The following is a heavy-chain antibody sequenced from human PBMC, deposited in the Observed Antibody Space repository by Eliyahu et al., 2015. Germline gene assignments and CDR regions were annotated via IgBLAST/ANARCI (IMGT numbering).Heavy chain of an antibody. CDR1: GGSISSGGYS. CDR3: ARGDRSGYDHAFDI. D-gene: IGHD5-12*01. V-gene: IGHV4-30-2*01. Sequence: QLQLQESGXGLVKPSQTLSLTCAVSGGSISSGGYSWSWIRQPPGKGLEWIGYIYHSGSTYYNPSLKSRVTISVDRSKNQFSLKLSSVTAADTAVYYCARGDRSGYDHAFDIWGQGTMVTVSS. CDR2: IYHSGST. J-gene: IGHJ3*02.